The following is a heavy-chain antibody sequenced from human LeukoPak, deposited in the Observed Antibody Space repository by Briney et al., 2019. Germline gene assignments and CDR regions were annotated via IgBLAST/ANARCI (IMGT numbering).Heavy chain of an antibody. D-gene: IGHD4-17*01. J-gene: IGHJ1*01. V-gene: IGHV3-64*01. CDR1: GFTFSSYA. CDR2: ISKNGDST. CDR3: ARMDYSDQFFQH. Sequence: PGGSLRLSCAASGFTFSSYAMPWIRQAPGKGLEYVSAISKNGDSTFHAISVKGRFTISRDNSKNTLSLQMGSLRPEDMAVYYCARMDYSDQFFQHWGQGSLVTVSS.